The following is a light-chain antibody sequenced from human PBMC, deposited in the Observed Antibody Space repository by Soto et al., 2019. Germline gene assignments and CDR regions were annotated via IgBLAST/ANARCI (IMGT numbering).Light chain of an antibody. V-gene: IGLV2-14*01. CDR2: DVS. CDR3: SSYTGSSTLYV. CDR1: SSDVGGYNY. J-gene: IGLJ1*01. Sequence: QSALTQPASVSGSPGQSITISCTGTSSDVGGYNYVSWYQQHPGKAPQFMIYDVSNRPSGVSNRFSGSKSGNTASLTIPGLQAGDEADYYCSSYTGSSTLYVFGTGTKLTVL.